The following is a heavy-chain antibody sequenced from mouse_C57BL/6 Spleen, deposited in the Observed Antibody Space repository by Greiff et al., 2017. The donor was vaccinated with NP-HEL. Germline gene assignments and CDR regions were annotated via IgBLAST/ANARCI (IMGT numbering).Heavy chain of an antibody. D-gene: IGHD1-1*01. CDR1: GFSLTSYG. J-gene: IGHJ1*03. CDR3: ARHYYGSSWYFDV. Sequence: QLQQSGPGLVAPSQSLSITCTVSGFSLTSYGVHWVRQPPGKGLEWLVVIWSDGSTTYNSALKSRLSISKDNSKSQVFLKMNSLQTDDTAMYYCARHYYGSSWYFDVWGTGTTVTVSS. V-gene: IGHV2-6-1*01. CDR2: IWSDGST.